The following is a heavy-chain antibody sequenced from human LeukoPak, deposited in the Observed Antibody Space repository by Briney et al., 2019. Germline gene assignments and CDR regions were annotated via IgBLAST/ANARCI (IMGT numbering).Heavy chain of an antibody. D-gene: IGHD3-22*01. CDR1: GGSFSGYY. Sequence: PSETLSLTCAVYGGSFSGYYWSWIRQPPGKGLEWIGEINHSGSTNYNPSLKSRVTISVDTSKNQFSLKLSSVTAADTAVYYCARDSSGLFDYWGQGTLDTVSS. V-gene: IGHV4-34*01. CDR3: ARDSSGLFDY. CDR2: INHSGST. J-gene: IGHJ4*02.